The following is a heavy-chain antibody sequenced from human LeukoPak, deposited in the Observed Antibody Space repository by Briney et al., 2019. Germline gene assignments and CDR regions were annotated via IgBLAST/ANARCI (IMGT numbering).Heavy chain of an antibody. CDR1: GLTFSSYS. J-gene: IGHJ6*02. Sequence: GGSLRLSCAASGLTFSSYSMNWVRQAPGKGLEWVSVIYSGGSTYYADSVKGRFTISRDNSKNTLYLQMNSLRAEDTAVYYCARDRTFRSGSYYTPNHYYYYYGMDVWGQGTTVTVSS. CDR2: IYSGGST. CDR3: ARDRTFRSGSYYTPNHYYYYYGMDV. D-gene: IGHD3-10*01. V-gene: IGHV3-53*01.